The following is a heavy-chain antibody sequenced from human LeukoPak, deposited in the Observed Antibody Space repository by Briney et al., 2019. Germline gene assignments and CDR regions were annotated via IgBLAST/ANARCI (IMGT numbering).Heavy chain of an antibody. CDR3: ARGLSIAARRPSGWFDP. J-gene: IGHJ5*02. V-gene: IGHV4-39*07. Sequence: SETLSLTCTVSGGSISSSSYYWGWIRQPPGKGLEWIGEINHSGSTNYNPSLKSRVTISVDTSKNQFSLKLSSVTAADTAVYYCARGLSIAARRPSGWFDPWGQGTLVTVSS. CDR2: INHSGST. D-gene: IGHD6-6*01. CDR1: GGSISSSSYY.